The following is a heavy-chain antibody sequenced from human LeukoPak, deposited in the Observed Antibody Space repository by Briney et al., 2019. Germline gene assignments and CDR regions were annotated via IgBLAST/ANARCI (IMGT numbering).Heavy chain of an antibody. CDR1: GYTLAELS. Sequence: ASVKVSCKVSGYTLAELSMHWVRQAPGKGLEWMGGFDPEDGETIYAQKFQGRVTMTEDTSTDTAYMELSSLRSEDTAVYYCATSQIDIVVVVAATPFDYWGQGTLVTVSS. CDR2: FDPEDGET. CDR3: ATSQIDIVVVVAATPFDY. J-gene: IGHJ4*02. D-gene: IGHD2-15*01. V-gene: IGHV1-24*01.